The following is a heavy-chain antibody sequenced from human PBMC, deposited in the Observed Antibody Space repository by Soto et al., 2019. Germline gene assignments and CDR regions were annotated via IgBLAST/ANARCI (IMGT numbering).Heavy chain of an antibody. CDR2: LIPIFGTA. V-gene: IGHV1-69*01. J-gene: IGHJ6*02. D-gene: IGHD3-10*01. CDR3: ARDICGWVARGVIGDRVYYGMDV. CDR1: GGTFSSYD. Sequence: QVQLVQSGAEVKKPGSSVKVSCKASGGTFSSYDISWVRQAPGQGLEWMGGLIPIFGTATYAQQFQGRGTSTADESTSTAYMELSSLRSEDKAVYYCARDICGWVARGVIGDRVYYGMDVLGQGTTVTGSS.